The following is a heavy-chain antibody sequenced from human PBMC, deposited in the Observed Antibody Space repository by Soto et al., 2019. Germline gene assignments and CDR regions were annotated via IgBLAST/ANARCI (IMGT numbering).Heavy chain of an antibody. V-gene: IGHV4-34*01. D-gene: IGHD6-19*01. Sequence: QVQQQPWGAGLLKPSETLSLTCAVYAGSFSHYYWNWIRQSPGKGLGWIGKIKHSGSSNYNPSLRSRVSFSVDMSKNQFSLRLTSVTAADTAVYYCARGGSSDWQVALDIWGQGTMVTVSS. CDR2: IKHSGSS. CDR3: ARGGSSDWQVALDI. CDR1: AGSFSHYY. J-gene: IGHJ3*02.